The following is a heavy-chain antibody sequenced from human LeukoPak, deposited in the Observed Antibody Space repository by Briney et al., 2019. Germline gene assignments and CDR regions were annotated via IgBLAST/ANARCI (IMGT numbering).Heavy chain of an antibody. CDR1: GGSISSSSYY. D-gene: IGHD2-2*02. Sequence: SETLSLTCTVSGGSISSSSYYWGWIRQPPGKGLEWIGSIYYSGSTYYNPSFQGQVTISVDKYISTAYVQWSSLKASDTAIYYCARYGIRGWTNTNCYTSYFYYGMDVWGQGTTVTVSS. J-gene: IGHJ6*02. CDR3: ARYGIRGWTNTNCYTSYFYYGMDV. CDR2: IYYSGST. V-gene: IGHV4-39*07.